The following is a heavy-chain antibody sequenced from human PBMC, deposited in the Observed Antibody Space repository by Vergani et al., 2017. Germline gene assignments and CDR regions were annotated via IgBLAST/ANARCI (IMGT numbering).Heavy chain of an antibody. CDR2: IYYSGST. V-gene: IGHV4-39*01. J-gene: IGHJ6*02. Sequence: QLQLQESGPGLVKPSATLSLTCSVSGASIRSSNYYWGCIRQPPGKGLEWIASIYYSGSTYYNPSLKSRVTISVDTSKNQFSLKLSSVTAADTAVYYCARHRGSGGFFPSSYFYGMDVWGHGTTVTVSS. CDR3: ARHRGSGGFFPSSYFYGMDV. D-gene: IGHD3-10*01. CDR1: GASIRSSNYY.